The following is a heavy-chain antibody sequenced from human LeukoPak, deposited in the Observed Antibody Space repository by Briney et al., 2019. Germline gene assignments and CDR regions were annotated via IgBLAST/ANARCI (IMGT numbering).Heavy chain of an antibody. J-gene: IGHJ4*02. D-gene: IGHD2-2*02. Sequence: PGGSLILSCATSGFTFSSYAMTSVRQAPGKVLEWVSAICGSGGSTYYADSVKGRFTISRDNSKNTLYLQMNSLRAEDTAVYYCAKGGSASCYTRFDYWGQGTLVTVSS. CDR1: GFTFSSYA. CDR2: ICGSGGST. CDR3: AKGGSASCYTRFDY. V-gene: IGHV3-23*01.